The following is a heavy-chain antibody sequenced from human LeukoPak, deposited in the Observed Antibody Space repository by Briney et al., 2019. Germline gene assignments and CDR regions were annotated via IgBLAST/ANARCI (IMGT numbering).Heavy chain of an antibody. CDR1: GLTFNLYG. CDR3: ARDGGYSAGLDY. CDR2: ISSSTAT. D-gene: IGHD1-26*01. J-gene: IGHJ4*02. Sequence: GGSLRLSCTASGLTFNLYGMNWVRQAPGKGLEWVSYISSSTATYYADSVKGRFTISRDNAKNSVFLQMNSLRDEDTAVYYCARDGGYSAGLDYWGQGTLVTVYS. V-gene: IGHV3-48*02.